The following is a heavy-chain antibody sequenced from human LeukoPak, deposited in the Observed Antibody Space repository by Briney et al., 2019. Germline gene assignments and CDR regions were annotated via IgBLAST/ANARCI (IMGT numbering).Heavy chain of an antibody. Sequence: GGSLRLSCAASGFTVSSTYMSWVRQAPGKGLEWVSVIYSGGSIYYADSVKGRFTISRDNSKNTLYLQMNTLRAEDTAVYHCARDDSFDYWGQGTLVTVSS. V-gene: IGHV3-66*01. CDR1: GFTVSSTY. CDR2: IYSGGSI. D-gene: IGHD2-21*02. CDR3: ARDDSFDY. J-gene: IGHJ4*02.